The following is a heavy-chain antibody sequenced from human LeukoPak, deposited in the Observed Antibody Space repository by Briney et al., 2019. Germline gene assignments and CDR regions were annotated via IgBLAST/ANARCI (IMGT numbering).Heavy chain of an antibody. J-gene: IGHJ4*02. Sequence: GGSLRLSCAASGFTLSGYWMSWVRQAPGRGLEWVARLHADGIERYYVDPVKGRFTISRDNAKNSLHLQMYSLRLDDTAVYYCARGGYSFDYLGQGTLVTVSS. V-gene: IGHV3-7*01. CDR2: LHADGIER. D-gene: IGHD5-12*01. CDR3: ARGGYSFDY. CDR1: GFTLSGYW.